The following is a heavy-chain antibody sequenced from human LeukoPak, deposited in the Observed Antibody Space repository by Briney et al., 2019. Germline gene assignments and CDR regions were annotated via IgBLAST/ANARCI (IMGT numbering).Heavy chain of an antibody. CDR1: GFTFSSYE. V-gene: IGHV3-48*03. Sequence: AGGSLRLSCAASGFTFSSYEMNWVRQAPGKGLEWVSYISSSGSTIYYADSVKGRFTISRDNAKNSLYLQMNSLRAEDTAVYYCARKGVIGDYYYYYYMDVWGKGTTVTVSS. D-gene: IGHD3-22*01. CDR3: ARKGVIGDYYYYYYMDV. J-gene: IGHJ6*03. CDR2: ISSSGSTI.